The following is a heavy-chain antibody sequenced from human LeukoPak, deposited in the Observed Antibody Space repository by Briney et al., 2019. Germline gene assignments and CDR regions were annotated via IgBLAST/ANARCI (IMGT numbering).Heavy chain of an antibody. J-gene: IGHJ4*02. CDR1: GFTFSSYA. CDR2: ISYDGSNK. Sequence: GGSLRLSCAASGFTFSSYAMHGVRQAPGKGLEWVAVISYDGSNKYYADSVKGRFTISRDNSKNTLYLQMNSLRAEDTAVYYCCTMTTVITMEFDYWGQGTLVTVSS. CDR3: CTMTTVITMEFDY. D-gene: IGHD4-17*01. V-gene: IGHV3-30-3*01.